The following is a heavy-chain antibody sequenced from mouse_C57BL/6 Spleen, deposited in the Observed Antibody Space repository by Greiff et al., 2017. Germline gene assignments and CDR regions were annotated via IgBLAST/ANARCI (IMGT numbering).Heavy chain of an antibody. CDR1: GYTFTDYY. Sequence: QVQLQQSGAELVRPGASVKLSCKASGYTFTDYYINWVKQRPGQGLEWIARIYPGSGNTYYNEKFKGKATLTAEKSSSTAYMQLSSLTSEDSAVYFCARKSGRITTVVGYFDVWGTGTTVTVSS. CDR2: IYPGSGNT. D-gene: IGHD1-1*01. J-gene: IGHJ1*03. V-gene: IGHV1-76*01. CDR3: ARKSGRITTVVGYFDV.